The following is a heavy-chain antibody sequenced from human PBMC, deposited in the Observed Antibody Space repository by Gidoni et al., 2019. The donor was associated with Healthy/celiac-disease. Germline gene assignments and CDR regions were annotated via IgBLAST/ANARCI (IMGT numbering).Heavy chain of an antibody. J-gene: IGHJ4*02. V-gene: IGHV3-49*03. CDR1: GFTFGDYA. CDR2: IRSKAYGGTT. Sequence: EVQLVASGGGLVQPGRSLRLSCTASGFTFGDYAMSWFRQAPGKGLEWVGFIRSKAYGGTTEYAASVKGRFTISRDDSKSIAYLQMNSLKTEDTAVYYCTREAPPDYYFDYWGQGTLVTVSS. D-gene: IGHD2-21*01. CDR3: TREAPPDYYFDY.